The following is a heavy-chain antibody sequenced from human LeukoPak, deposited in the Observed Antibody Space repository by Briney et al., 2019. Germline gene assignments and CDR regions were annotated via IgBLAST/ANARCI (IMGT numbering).Heavy chain of an antibody. CDR1: GYTFTSYG. CDR3: ARVGALGSGSYYTDFDY. V-gene: IGHV1-18*04. J-gene: IGHJ4*02. CDR2: ISAYNGNT. D-gene: IGHD3-10*01. Sequence: GASVKVSCKASGYTFTSYGISWVRQAPGQGIEWMGWISAYNGNTNYAQKLQGRVTMTTDTSTSTAYMELRSLRSDDTAVYYCARVGALGSGSYYTDFDYWGQGTLVTVSS.